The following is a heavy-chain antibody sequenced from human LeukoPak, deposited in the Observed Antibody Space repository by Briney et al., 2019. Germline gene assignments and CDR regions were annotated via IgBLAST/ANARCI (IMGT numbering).Heavy chain of an antibody. CDR2: ISGSGTTI. V-gene: IGHV3-11*01. D-gene: IGHD4-23*01. Sequence: GGSLRLPCAASGFIFSDYYMSWIRQAPGKGLEWVSYISGSGTTIKYADSMKGRFTISRDNAKRSLYLHMNSLRAEDTAVYYCAAHYGGNSGYWGQGTLVTVSS. CDR3: AAHYGGNSGY. CDR1: GFIFSDYY. J-gene: IGHJ4*02.